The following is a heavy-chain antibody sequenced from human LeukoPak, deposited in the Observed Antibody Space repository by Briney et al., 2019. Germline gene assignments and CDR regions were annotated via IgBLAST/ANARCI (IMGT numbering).Heavy chain of an antibody. J-gene: IGHJ4*02. CDR1: GYTLTSYD. CDR3: TRETSSRHFDY. CDR2: MNPNSGRT. Sequence: ASVKVSCKASGYTLTSYDINWVRQATGQGLEWMGWMNPNSGRTGYAQNFQGRITITRNTSISTAYLELSSLRSDDTAVYYCTRETSSRHFDYWGQGTLVTVSS. V-gene: IGHV1-8*01.